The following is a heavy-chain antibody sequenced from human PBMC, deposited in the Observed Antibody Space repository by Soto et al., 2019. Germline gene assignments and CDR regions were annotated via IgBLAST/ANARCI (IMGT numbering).Heavy chain of an antibody. V-gene: IGHV4-61*01. Sequence: QVRLQESGPGLVKPSETLTLTCTVSGGSLNNGNYYWSWIRQPPGKALELIGHIYYSGSSSYNPSLQRRVIISMDMSKGQFSLKLTSVTAADTAVYFCARDPGVGLSARWFDPWGQGALITVAS. CDR1: GGSLNNGNYY. J-gene: IGHJ5*02. CDR2: IYYSGSS. CDR3: ARDPGVGLSARWFDP. D-gene: IGHD2-8*01.